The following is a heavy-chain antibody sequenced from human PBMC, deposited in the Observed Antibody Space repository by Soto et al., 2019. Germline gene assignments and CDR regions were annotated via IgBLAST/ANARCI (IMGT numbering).Heavy chain of an antibody. CDR3: TKFGYSSSPRGGD. V-gene: IGHV3-73*01. CDR2: IRSKVNSYAT. Sequence: EVQLVEYGGGLFQPGGSLKLSCAAAGVTFSGSAMHWVRQASGKGLEWVGRIRSKVNSYATAYAASVKGRFTISRDNSKNKAYLQMNSLKTEYTAVYYCTKFGYSSSPRGGDWGQGTLVTVSS. J-gene: IGHJ4*02. CDR1: GVTFSGSA. D-gene: IGHD6-13*01.